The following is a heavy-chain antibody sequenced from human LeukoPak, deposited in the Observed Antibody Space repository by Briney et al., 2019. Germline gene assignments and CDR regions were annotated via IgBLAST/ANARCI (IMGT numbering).Heavy chain of an antibody. Sequence: GGSLRLSCAASGFTFSDYSMNWVRQAPGKGLEWVSSISDDSNYIYYADSVKGRFTISRDNAKNSLYLQMNSLRAEDTAVYYCANHLACGSTSCPSFDYWGQGTLVTVSS. V-gene: IGHV3-21*01. CDR1: GFTFSDYS. CDR3: ANHLACGSTSCPSFDY. CDR2: ISDDSNYI. J-gene: IGHJ4*02. D-gene: IGHD2-2*01.